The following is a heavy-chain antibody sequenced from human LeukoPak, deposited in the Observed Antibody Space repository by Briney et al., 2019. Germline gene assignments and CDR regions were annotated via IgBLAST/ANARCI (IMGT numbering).Heavy chain of an antibody. Sequence: GGSLRLSCAASGFTFSDYSMNWVRQAPGKGLEWVSSISDDSNYIYYADSVKGRFTISRDNAKNSLYLQMNSLRAEDTAVYYCANHLACGSTSCPSFDYWGQGTLVTVSS. V-gene: IGHV3-21*01. CDR1: GFTFSDYS. CDR3: ANHLACGSTSCPSFDY. CDR2: ISDDSNYI. J-gene: IGHJ4*02. D-gene: IGHD2-2*01.